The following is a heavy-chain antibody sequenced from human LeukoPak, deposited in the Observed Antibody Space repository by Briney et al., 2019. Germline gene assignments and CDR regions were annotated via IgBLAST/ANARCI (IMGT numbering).Heavy chain of an antibody. J-gene: IGHJ6*02. CDR3: ASGYKRAYYYYGMDV. V-gene: IGHV4-39*07. Sequence: PSETLSLTCTVSGGSISSGGYYWSWIRQPPGKGLEWIGEINHSGSTNYNPSLKSRVTISVDTSKNQFSLKLSSVTAADTAVYYCASGYKRAYYYYGMDVWGQGTTVTVSS. D-gene: IGHD5-18*01. CDR1: GGSISSGGYY. CDR2: INHSGST.